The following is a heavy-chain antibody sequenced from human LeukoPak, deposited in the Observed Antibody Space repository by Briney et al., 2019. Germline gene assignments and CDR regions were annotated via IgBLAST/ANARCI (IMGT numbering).Heavy chain of an antibody. J-gene: IGHJ4*02. Sequence: PSETLSPTCTVSGGSISSYYWSWIRQPPGKGLEWIGYIYYSGSTNYNPSLKSRVTISVDTSKNQFSLKLSSVAAADTAVYYCARALHRSSGYYSWGQGTLVTVSS. CDR2: IYYSGST. CDR1: GGSISSYY. CDR3: ARALHRSSGYYS. V-gene: IGHV4-59*01. D-gene: IGHD3-22*01.